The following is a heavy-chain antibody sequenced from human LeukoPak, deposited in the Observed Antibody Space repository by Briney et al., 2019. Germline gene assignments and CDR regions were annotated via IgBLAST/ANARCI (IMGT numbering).Heavy chain of an antibody. J-gene: IGHJ4*02. V-gene: IGHV1-69*13. CDR2: IIPIFGTA. CDR3: ALVDTAMVTNLGY. D-gene: IGHD5-18*01. Sequence: SVKVSCKASGGTFSSYAISWVRQAPGQGLEWMGGIIPIFGTANYAQKFQGRVTITADESTSTAYMELSSLRSEDTAVYYCALVDTAMVTNLGYWGQGTLVTVSS. CDR1: GGTFSSYA.